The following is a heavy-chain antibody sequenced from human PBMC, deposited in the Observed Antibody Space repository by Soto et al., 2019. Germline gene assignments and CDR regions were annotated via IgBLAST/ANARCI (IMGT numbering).Heavy chain of an antibody. Sequence: QVQLVESGGGVVQPGRSLRLSCAASGFTFSSYGMHWVRQAPGKGLEWVAVISYDGSNKYYADSVKGRFTISRDNSKNTLYLQMNSLRAEHTAVYYCAKDLYRHAGRYSSAHYWGQGTLVTVSS. CDR3: AKDLYRHAGRYSSAHY. V-gene: IGHV3-30*18. D-gene: IGHD6-25*01. CDR1: GFTFSSYG. J-gene: IGHJ4*02. CDR2: ISYDGSNK.